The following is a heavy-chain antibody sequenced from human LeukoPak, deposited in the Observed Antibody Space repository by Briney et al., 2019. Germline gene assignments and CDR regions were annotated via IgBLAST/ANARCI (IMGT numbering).Heavy chain of an antibody. D-gene: IGHD5-18*01. CDR2: IYSGGTT. CDR3: ARVDTVMAYYFDL. Sequence: GGSLRLSCAASGFTVSTNCMTWVRQAPGKGLEWVSTIYSGGTTYYADSVMGRFTISRHNSRYTLYLQMNSLRAEDTAVYYCARVDTVMAYYFDLWGQGTLVTVSS. CDR1: GFTVSTNC. V-gene: IGHV3-53*04. J-gene: IGHJ4*02.